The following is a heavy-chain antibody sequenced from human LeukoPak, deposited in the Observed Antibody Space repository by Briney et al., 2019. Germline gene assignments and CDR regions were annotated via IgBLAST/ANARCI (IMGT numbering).Heavy chain of an antibody. V-gene: IGHV4-59*01. Sequence: KPSESLSLTCTVSGGSISSYYWSWIRQPPGKGLEWIGYIYYSGSTNYNTSLKSRVTISVDTSKNQFSLKLSSVTAADTAVYYCARGYCSSTSCSGGYYYGMDVWGQGTTVTVSS. CDR2: IYYSGST. D-gene: IGHD2-2*01. CDR1: GGSISSYY. CDR3: ARGYCSSTSCSGGYYYGMDV. J-gene: IGHJ6*02.